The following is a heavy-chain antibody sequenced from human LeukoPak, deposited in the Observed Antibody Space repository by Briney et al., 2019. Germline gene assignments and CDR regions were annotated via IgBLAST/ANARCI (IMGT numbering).Heavy chain of an antibody. CDR1: GFRFNDYG. CDR2: LYSGDFA. Sequence: GGSLRLSCATSGFRFNDYGMHWIRQAPGKGLEWVSVLYSGDFAYYAESVKGRFTISRDNSKNILYLQMHNVRAEDTAVYFCARGNCSGGDCYFGRLAFDIWGQGTMVSVSS. V-gene: IGHV3-NL1*01. D-gene: IGHD2-15*01. CDR3: ARGNCSGGDCYFGRLAFDI. J-gene: IGHJ3*02.